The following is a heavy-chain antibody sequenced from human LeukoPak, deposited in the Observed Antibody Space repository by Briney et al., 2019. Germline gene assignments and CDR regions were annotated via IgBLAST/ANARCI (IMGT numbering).Heavy chain of an antibody. J-gene: IGHJ4*02. CDR2: IYYSGNT. V-gene: IGHV4-39*07. CDR1: GGSFSSSSYY. Sequence: SSETLSLTCTVSGGSFSSSSYYWGWVRQPPGKGLEWIGSIYYSGNTYYNPSLKSRVTISVDTSKNQFSLRLYSVTAADTAVYYCARALIALTGTGVFDYWGQGTLVTVAS. CDR3: ARALIALTGTGVFDY. D-gene: IGHD6-19*01.